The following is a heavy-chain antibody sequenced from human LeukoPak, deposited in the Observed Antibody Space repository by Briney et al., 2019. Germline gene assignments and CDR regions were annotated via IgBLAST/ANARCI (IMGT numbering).Heavy chain of an antibody. V-gene: IGHV1-46*01. J-gene: IGHJ4*02. Sequence: ASVKVSCKASGYTFTSNYIHWVRQAPGQGLEWMGMIYPRDGSTSYAQKFQGRVTMTRDTSTNTAYMELRSLRSDDTAVYYCARDLNSWLKTDSWGQGTLVTVS. CDR2: IYPRDGST. D-gene: IGHD5-12*01. CDR1: GYTFTSNY. CDR3: ARDLNSWLKTDS.